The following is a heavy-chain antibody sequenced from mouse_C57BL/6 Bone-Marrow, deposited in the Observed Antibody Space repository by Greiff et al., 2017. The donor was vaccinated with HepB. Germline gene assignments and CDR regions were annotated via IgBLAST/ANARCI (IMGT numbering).Heavy chain of an antibody. J-gene: IGHJ3*01. D-gene: IGHD1-1*01. Sequence: VKLMESGAELVRPGASVTLSCKASGYTFTDYEMHWVKQTPVHGLEWIGAIDPETGGTAYNQKFKGKAILTADKSSSTAYMELRSLTSEDSAVYYCTRSGYYGTQFAYWGQGTLVTVSA. CDR3: TRSGYYGTQFAY. V-gene: IGHV1-15*01. CDR1: GYTFTDYE. CDR2: IDPETGGT.